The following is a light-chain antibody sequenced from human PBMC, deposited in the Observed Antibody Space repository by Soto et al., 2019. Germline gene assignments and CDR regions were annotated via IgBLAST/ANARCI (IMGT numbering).Light chain of an antibody. CDR1: QTVSSNF. Sequence: IVLAQSPGTLSLSPGERATLSFMASQTVSSNFLAWYQEKPGRAPRLLIYGASSRATGIPDRFSGSASGTELTLTISTLEPEDFAVYYCRPYGRSLGLGFGGGTKVDIK. V-gene: IGKV3-20*01. CDR3: RPYGRSLGLG. J-gene: IGKJ4*01. CDR2: GAS.